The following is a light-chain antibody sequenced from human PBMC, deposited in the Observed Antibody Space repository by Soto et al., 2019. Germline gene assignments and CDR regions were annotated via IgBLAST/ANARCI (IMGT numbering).Light chain of an antibody. V-gene: IGLV1-44*01. Sequence: QAVVTQPPSASGTPGQRVTISCSGSSSNVGGNTVNWYQQLPGTAPKLLIHSNNQRPSGVPDRFSGSKSGTSVSLAISGLQSEDEADYYCAAWDDSLNGVVFGGGTKVTVL. J-gene: IGLJ2*01. CDR3: AAWDDSLNGVV. CDR1: SSNVGGNT. CDR2: SNN.